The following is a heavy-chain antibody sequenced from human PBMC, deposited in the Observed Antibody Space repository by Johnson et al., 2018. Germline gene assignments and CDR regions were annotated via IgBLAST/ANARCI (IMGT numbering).Heavy chain of an antibody. CDR2: IRSKPNSYAT. CDR3: SSTLAYWGGDCYLGY. D-gene: IGHD2-21*02. CDR1: GFTFSGSA. J-gene: IGHJ4*02. V-gene: IGHV3-73*01. Sequence: VQLVESGGGLVQPGGSLKLSCAASGFTFSGSAMHWVRQASGKGLEWVGRIRSKPNSYATAYAASVKGRFTISRDDSKNTAYLQMNSLKTEDTAVYYCSSTLAYWGGDCYLGYWGQGTLVTVSS.